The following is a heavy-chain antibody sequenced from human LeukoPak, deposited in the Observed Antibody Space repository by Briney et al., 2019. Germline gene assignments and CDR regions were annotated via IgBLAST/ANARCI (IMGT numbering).Heavy chain of an antibody. CDR3: ATSESQTMFDY. J-gene: IGHJ4*02. CDR1: GYRFTTHL. D-gene: IGHD1/OR15-1a*01. V-gene: IGHV5-51*01. CDR2: FFPGVSET. Sequence: GEYLKISCKGPGYRFTTHLIGWGRQLPGKGLEGMGLFFPGVSETICSPSFQGQVTISAHKSINTAYLRWSSLKASETAMYYCATSESQTMFDYWGQGTLVTVSS.